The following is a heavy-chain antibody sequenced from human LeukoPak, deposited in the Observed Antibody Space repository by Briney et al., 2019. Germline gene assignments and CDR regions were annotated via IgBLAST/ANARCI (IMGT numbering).Heavy chain of an antibody. CDR2: ISYDGSNK. Sequence: GGSLRLSCAASGFTFSSYAMHWVRQAPGKGLEWVAVISYDGSNKYYADSVKGRFTISRDNSKNTLYLQMNSLRAEDTAVYYCARGVTYCSSTSCLYYFDYWGQGTLATVSS. CDR3: ARGVTYCSSTSCLYYFDY. CDR1: GFTFSSYA. V-gene: IGHV3-30-3*01. J-gene: IGHJ4*02. D-gene: IGHD2-2*01.